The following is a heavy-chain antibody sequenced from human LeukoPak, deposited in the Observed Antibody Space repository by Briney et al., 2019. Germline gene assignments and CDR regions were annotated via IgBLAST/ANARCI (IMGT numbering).Heavy chain of an antibody. D-gene: IGHD6-13*01. CDR3: VRDRVAAAGLNWFDP. V-gene: IGHV3-20*04. J-gene: IGHJ5*02. CDR2: INWNGGRT. Sequence: PGGSLRLSCAASGFTFADYGMTWVRQVPGKELEWVSGINWNGGRTGYADSVKGRFTIPRDNTKNSLYLQMNSLRAEDTALYYCVRDRVAAAGLNWFDPWGQGTLVTVSS. CDR1: GFTFADYG.